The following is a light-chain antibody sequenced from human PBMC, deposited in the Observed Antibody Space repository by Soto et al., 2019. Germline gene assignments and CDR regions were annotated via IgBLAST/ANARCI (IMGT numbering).Light chain of an antibody. CDR1: QGISSR. J-gene: IGKJ1*01. V-gene: IGKV1-5*01. CDR2: DAS. CDR3: QQYNSYSRT. Sequence: DIQMTQSPSSVAASVGDRVTITCRASQGISSRLAWYQQKPGKAPKLLIYDASSLESGVPSRFSGSGSGTEFTLTISSLQPDDFATYYCQQYNSYSRTFGQGTKVDIK.